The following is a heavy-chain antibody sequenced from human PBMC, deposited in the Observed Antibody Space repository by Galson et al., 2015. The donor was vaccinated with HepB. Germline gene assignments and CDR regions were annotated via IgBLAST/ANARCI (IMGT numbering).Heavy chain of an antibody. J-gene: IGHJ6*02. V-gene: IGHV3-48*03. D-gene: IGHD3-10*02. CDR3: VRDRGCSGSYLSKFYDMDV. CDR2: ISSDSTSK. CDR1: GFTFSSYN. Sequence: SLRLSCEASGFTFSSYNMNWVRQAPGTGLEWVSYISSDSTSKYYADSVRGRFTISRDNAENSLWLQMNSLRADDTAIYYCVRDRGCSGSYLSKFYDMDVWVQGTTVTVSS.